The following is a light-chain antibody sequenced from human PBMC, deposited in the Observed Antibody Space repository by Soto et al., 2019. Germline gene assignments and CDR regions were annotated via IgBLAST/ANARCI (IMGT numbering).Light chain of an antibody. Sequence: QSVLTQPGSVFGSPGQSVTISRTGTNSDVGGYNYVSWYQQHPGTAPKLMIYDVIKRPSGVPDRFSGSKSGNTASLTISGLQAEDEADYFCCSYAGSYTYVFGTGTKVTVL. CDR3: CSYAGSYTYV. CDR1: NSDVGGYNY. J-gene: IGLJ1*01. V-gene: IGLV2-11*01. CDR2: DVI.